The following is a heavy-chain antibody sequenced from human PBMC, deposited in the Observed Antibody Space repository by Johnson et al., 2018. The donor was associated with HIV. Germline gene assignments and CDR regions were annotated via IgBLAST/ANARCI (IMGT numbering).Heavy chain of an antibody. Sequence: QMLLVESGGGVVQPGKSLRLSCAASGFTFRTFPMHWVRQAPGKGLEWMAFISDKEDKKYYADTGKGRFTISRDNSKNILYLQMNSLRAEDTATYYCARLPSGYNRDSFNIWGQGTMVTVSS. CDR3: ARLPSGYNRDSFNI. CDR1: GFTFRTFP. V-gene: IGHV3-30*04. J-gene: IGHJ3*02. CDR2: ISDKEDKK. D-gene: IGHD5-18*01.